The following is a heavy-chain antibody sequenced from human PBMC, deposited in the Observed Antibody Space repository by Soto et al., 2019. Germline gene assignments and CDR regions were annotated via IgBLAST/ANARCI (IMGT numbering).Heavy chain of an antibody. D-gene: IGHD5-12*01. CDR2: ISSNGGST. Sequence: GGSLRLSCAASGLTFSSYAMHWVRQAPGKGLEYVSAISSNGGSTYYANSVKGRLTISRDNSKNTLYLQMDSLRAEDMAVYYCARDRGHSGYDRYYYYYYMDVWGKGTTVTVSS. V-gene: IGHV3-64*01. J-gene: IGHJ6*03. CDR3: ARDRGHSGYDRYYYYYYMDV. CDR1: GLTFSSYA.